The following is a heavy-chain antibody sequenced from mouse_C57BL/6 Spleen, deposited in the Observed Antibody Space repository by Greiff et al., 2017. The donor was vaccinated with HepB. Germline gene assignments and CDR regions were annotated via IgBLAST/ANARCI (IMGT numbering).Heavy chain of an antibody. CDR3: AMGVFAY. CDR2: IYPSDSET. J-gene: IGHJ3*01. CDR1: GYTFTSYW. Sequence: VQLQQPGAELVRPGSSVKLSCKASGYTFTSYWMDGVKQRPGQGLEWIGNIYPSDSETHYNQKFKDKATLTVDKSSSTAYMQISSLTSEDSAVYYCAMGVFAYWGQGTLVTVSA. V-gene: IGHV1-61*01. D-gene: IGHD2-3*01.